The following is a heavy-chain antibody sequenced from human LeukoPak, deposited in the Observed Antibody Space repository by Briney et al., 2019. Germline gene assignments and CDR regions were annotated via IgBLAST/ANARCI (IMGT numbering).Heavy chain of an antibody. CDR2: ISAYNGNT. J-gene: IGHJ3*02. D-gene: IGHD3-10*01. CDR3: ATGVLWFGAFDI. Sequence: ASVKVSCKASGYTFTSYGISWVRQAPGQGLEWMGWISAYNGNTNYAQKLQGRVTMTTDTSTSTAYMELSSLRSEDTAVYYCATGVLWFGAFDIWGQGTMVTVSS. V-gene: IGHV1-18*01. CDR1: GYTFTSYG.